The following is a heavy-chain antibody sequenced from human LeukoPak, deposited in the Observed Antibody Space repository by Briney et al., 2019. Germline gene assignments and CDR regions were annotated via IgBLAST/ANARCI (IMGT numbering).Heavy chain of an antibody. Sequence: GGSLRLSCAAPGFTFSSYEMNWVRQAPGKGLEWVSYISSSGSTIYYADSVKGRFTISRDNAKNSLYLQMNSLRAEDTAVYYCASLYYDSSGYYLSYFDYWGQGTLVTVSS. J-gene: IGHJ4*02. CDR3: ASLYYDSSGYYLSYFDY. CDR1: GFTFSSYE. CDR2: ISSSGSTI. V-gene: IGHV3-48*03. D-gene: IGHD3-22*01.